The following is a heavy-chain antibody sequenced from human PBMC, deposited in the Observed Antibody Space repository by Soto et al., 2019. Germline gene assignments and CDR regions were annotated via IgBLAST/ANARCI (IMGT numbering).Heavy chain of an antibody. CDR3: AEDRWSVTKPFDY. Sequence: EVQLLESGGGLVQPGGSLRLSCAASGFTFSTYAMTWVRQAPGKGLEWVTTIGVSGDSTYYADSVKGRFTISRDNPKSTHHLQMNSMRAENTAVYYFAEDRWSVTKPFDYWGQGTLVTVSS. D-gene: IGHD4-17*01. CDR1: GFTFSTYA. J-gene: IGHJ4*02. CDR2: IGVSGDST. V-gene: IGHV3-23*01.